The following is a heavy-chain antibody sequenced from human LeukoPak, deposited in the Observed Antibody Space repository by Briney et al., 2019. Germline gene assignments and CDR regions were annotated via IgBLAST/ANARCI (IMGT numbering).Heavy chain of an antibody. CDR2: ISSSSRTI. J-gene: IGHJ4*02. CDR1: GFTFSSYS. CDR3: ARNGIVGAGYYFDY. Sequence: PGGSLRLSCAASGFTFSSYSMNWVRQAPGKGLEWVSYISSSSRTIYYADSVKGRFTISRDNAKKSLYLQMNILRAEDTAVYCCARNGIVGAGYYFDYWGQGTLVTVSS. D-gene: IGHD1-26*01. V-gene: IGHV3-48*04.